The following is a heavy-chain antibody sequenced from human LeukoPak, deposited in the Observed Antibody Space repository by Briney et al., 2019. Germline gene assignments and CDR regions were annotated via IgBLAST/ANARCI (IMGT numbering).Heavy chain of an antibody. CDR2: IYTDGTIT. CDR1: GFTFSTNW. V-gene: IGHV3-74*03. CDR3: ARDLTDARDY. D-gene: IGHD2-21*02. J-gene: IGHJ4*02. Sequence: GGSLRLSCAASGFTFSTNWMHWLRHAPGKGLVCVSRIYTDGTITSYADSVKGRFTISRDNAKNTLYLQMNSLRAEDTAVYYCARDLTDARDYWGQGTLVTVSS.